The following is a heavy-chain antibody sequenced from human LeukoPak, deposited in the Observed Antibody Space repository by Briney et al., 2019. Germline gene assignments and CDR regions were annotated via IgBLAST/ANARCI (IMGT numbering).Heavy chain of an antibody. CDR1: GFTFSSYA. V-gene: IGHV3-23*01. D-gene: IGHD6-6*01. J-gene: IGHJ4*02. Sequence: PGGSLRLSSAASGFTFSSYAMSWVRQAPGKGLEWVSAISGSGGSTYYADSVKGRFTISRDNSKNTLYLQMNSLRAEDTAVYYCAKDAGTARQDETFGFDYWGQGTLVTVSS. CDR3: AKDAGTARQDETFGFDY. CDR2: ISGSGGST.